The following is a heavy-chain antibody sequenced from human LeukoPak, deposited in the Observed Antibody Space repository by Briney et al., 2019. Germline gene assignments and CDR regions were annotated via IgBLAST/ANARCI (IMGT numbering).Heavy chain of an antibody. CDR3: ATGIAVAMIDY. V-gene: IGHV4-59*01. D-gene: IGHD6-19*01. Sequence: SETLSLTCTVSGGSISSYYWSWIRQPPGKGLEWIGYIYYSGSTNHNPSLKSRVTISVDTSKNQFSLKLSSVTAADTAVYYCATGIAVAMIDYWGQGTLVTVSS. CDR2: IYYSGST. J-gene: IGHJ4*02. CDR1: GGSISSYY.